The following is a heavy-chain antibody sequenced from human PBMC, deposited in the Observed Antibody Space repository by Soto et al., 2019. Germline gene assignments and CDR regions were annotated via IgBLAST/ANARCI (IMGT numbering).Heavy chain of an antibody. CDR2: IYYSGST. CDR3: ARHPKRYEWLELRVN. J-gene: IGHJ4*02. V-gene: IGHV4-39*01. CDR1: GGSISSSSYY. Sequence: SETLSLTCTVSGGSISSSSYYWGWIRQPPGKGLEWIGSIYYSGSTYYNPSLKSRVTISVDTSKNQFSLKLSSVTAADTAVYYCARHPKRYEWLELRVNWGQGTLVTVSS. D-gene: IGHD1-7*01.